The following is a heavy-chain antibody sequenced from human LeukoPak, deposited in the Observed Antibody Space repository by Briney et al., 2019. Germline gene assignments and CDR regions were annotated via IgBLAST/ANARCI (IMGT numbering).Heavy chain of an antibody. CDR1: GFTFSSYA. CDR2: ISGSGGTT. J-gene: IGHJ5*02. CDR3: AKDPSSTSWFDP. D-gene: IGHD2/OR15-2a*01. V-gene: IGHV3-23*01. Sequence: GGSLRLSCAASGFTFSSYAMSWVRQAPGKGLEWVSVISGSGGTTYYADSVKGRFTISRDNSKNTLYLQMNSLRAEDTAVYYCAKDPSSTSWFDPWGQGTLVTVSS.